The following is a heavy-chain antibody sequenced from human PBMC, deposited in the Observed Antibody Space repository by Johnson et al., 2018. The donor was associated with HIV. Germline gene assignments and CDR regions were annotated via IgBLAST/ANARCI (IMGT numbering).Heavy chain of an antibody. D-gene: IGHD2-2*01. V-gene: IGHV3-11*04. J-gene: IGHJ3*02. Sequence: VQVVESGGGLVKPGGSLRLSCAASGFAFSDYYMAWIRQAPGKGLEWVSFISSGSHTIYYADSVKGRFTISRDNSKNTLYLQMNSLRAEDTAVYYCAKDHIVVVPAAMEAFDIWGQGTLVTVSS. CDR2: ISSGSHTI. CDR3: AKDHIVVVPAAMEAFDI. CDR1: GFAFSDYY.